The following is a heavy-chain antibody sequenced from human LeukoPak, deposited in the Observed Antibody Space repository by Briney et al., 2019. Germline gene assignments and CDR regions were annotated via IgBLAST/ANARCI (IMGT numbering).Heavy chain of an antibody. Sequence: GGSLRLSCAASGFTFSTYAMSWVRQAPGQGLESVSAIGGSGGSTYYADSVKGRFSISRDDSKNTLYLQMNSLRAEDTAVYYCAKFTRTLVRGALVNWGQGTLVTVSS. CDR3: AKFTRTLVRGALVN. V-gene: IGHV3-23*01. J-gene: IGHJ4*02. CDR2: IGGSGGST. CDR1: GFTFSTYA. D-gene: IGHD3-10*01.